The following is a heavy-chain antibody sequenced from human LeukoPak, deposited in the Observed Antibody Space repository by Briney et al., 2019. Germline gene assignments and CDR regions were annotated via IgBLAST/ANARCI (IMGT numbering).Heavy chain of an antibody. Sequence: SETLSLTCTVSGGSISSYYWSWIRQPPGKGLEWIGYIYYSGSTNYNPSLKSRVTISVDTSKNQFSLKLSSVTAADTAVYYCASSVTTTRYYYYMDVWGKGTTVTVSS. CDR3: ASSVTTTRYYYYMDV. D-gene: IGHD4-17*01. J-gene: IGHJ6*03. V-gene: IGHV4-59*08. CDR2: IYYSGST. CDR1: GGSISSYY.